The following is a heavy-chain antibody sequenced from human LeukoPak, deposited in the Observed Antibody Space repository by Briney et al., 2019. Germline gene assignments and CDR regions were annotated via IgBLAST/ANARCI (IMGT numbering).Heavy chain of an antibody. Sequence: PGGSLRLSCAASGFTFSSYWMHWVRQAPGKGPVWVSRINSDGSSTSYADSVKGRFTISRDNAKNTLYLQMNSLRAEDTAAYYCARDEGRVAAAGKFDYWGQGTLVTVSS. D-gene: IGHD6-13*01. J-gene: IGHJ4*02. CDR2: INSDGSST. CDR3: ARDEGRVAAAGKFDY. V-gene: IGHV3-74*01. CDR1: GFTFSSYW.